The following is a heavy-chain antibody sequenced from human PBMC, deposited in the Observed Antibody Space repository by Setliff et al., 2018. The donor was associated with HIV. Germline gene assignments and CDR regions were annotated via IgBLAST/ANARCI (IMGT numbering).Heavy chain of an antibody. D-gene: IGHD2-2*01. J-gene: IGHJ4*02. V-gene: IGHV4-4*08. CDR3: VRDQNTPSRCRSKTCINPGDY. Sequence: SETLSLTCRVSGMSVSGYYWTWIRQPPGKGLEWIGYVYTSEISNYNSSLRSRVVISLDTSKNQFSLKLCSVTAADTAGYYCVRDQNTPSRCRSKTCINPGDYWGLGTLVTVSS. CDR1: GMSVSGYY. CDR2: VYTSEIS.